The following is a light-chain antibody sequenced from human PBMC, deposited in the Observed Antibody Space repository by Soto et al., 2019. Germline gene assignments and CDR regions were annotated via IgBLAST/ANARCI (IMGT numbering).Light chain of an antibody. CDR3: QKYNIAPST. CDR1: QDIRTF. J-gene: IGKJ1*01. Sequence: DLQMTQFPSSLSASVGDRVTITCRASQDIRTFLAWYQQRPGQVPKLLIYAASTLQSGVPSRFSGSGAGTDFTLIISSLQPEDVATCSCQKYNIAPSTCGHGTRVEI. V-gene: IGKV1-27*01. CDR2: AAS.